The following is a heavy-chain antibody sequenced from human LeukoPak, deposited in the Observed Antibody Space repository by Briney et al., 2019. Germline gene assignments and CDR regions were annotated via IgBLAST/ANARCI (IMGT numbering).Heavy chain of an antibody. D-gene: IGHD6-19*01. CDR3: ARLASIAVAKGAALRYYGMDV. CDR2: INHSGST. J-gene: IGHJ6*02. CDR1: GGSFSGYY. V-gene: IGHV4-34*01. Sequence: KTSETLSLTCAVYGGSFSGYYWSWIRQPPGKGLEWIGEINHSGSTNYNPSLKSRVTISVDTSKNQFSLKLSSVTAADTAVYYCARLASIAVAKGAALRYYGMDVWGQGTTVTVSS.